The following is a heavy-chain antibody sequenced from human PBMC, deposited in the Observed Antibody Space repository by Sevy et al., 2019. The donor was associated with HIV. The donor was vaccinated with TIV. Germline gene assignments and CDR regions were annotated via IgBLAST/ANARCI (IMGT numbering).Heavy chain of an antibody. D-gene: IGHD3-22*01. CDR1: GYIFTSYG. CDR3: ARGTTMIGHGVLSYGMDV. CDR2: ISSYNGNT. J-gene: IGHJ6*02. V-gene: IGHV1-18*01. Sequence: ASVKVSCKASGYIFTSYGISWVRQAPGQGLEWMGWISSYNGNTNYAQKVQGRVTMTTDTSTSTAYMELRSLRSDDTAVYYCARGTTMIGHGVLSYGMDVWGQGTTVTVSS.